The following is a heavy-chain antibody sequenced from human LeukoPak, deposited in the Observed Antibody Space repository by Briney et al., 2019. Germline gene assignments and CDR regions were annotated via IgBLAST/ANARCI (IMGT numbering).Heavy chain of an antibody. D-gene: IGHD6-19*01. CDR1: GFTFSSYG. V-gene: IGHV3-33*06. CDR3: AKDRRSPAGNVSDY. Sequence: SGGSLRLSCAASGFTFSSYGMHWVRQAPGKGLEWVAVIWYDGSNKYYADSVKGRFTISRDNSKNTLYLQMNSLRAQDAAVYYCAKDRRSPAGNVSDYSGQGTLVTVSS. J-gene: IGHJ4*02. CDR2: IWYDGSNK.